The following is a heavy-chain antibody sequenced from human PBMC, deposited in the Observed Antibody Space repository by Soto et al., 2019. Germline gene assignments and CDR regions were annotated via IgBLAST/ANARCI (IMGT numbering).Heavy chain of an antibody. CDR3: ASSAPPIDY. CDR2: INAGNGNT. J-gene: IGHJ4*02. CDR1: GYIFTSYV. D-gene: IGHD6-19*01. Sequence: QVQLVQSGAEVKKPGASVKVSCKASGYIFTSYVMEWVRQAPGQRLEWMGWINAGNGNTKYSQKFQGRVTITRDISANTAYMELSSLRSEDTAAYYCASSAPPIDYWGQGTLVTVSS. V-gene: IGHV1-3*01.